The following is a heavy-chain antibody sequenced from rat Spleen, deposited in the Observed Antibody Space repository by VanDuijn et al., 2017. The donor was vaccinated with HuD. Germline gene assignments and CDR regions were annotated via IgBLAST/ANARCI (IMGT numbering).Heavy chain of an antibody. D-gene: IGHD4-3*01. Sequence: EVQLVESDGGLVQPGRSLKLSCAASGFTFSDYYMAWVRQSPKKGLEWVATISYDGSSTYYRDSVGGRFTISRDNAKSALYLQMDSLRSEDTATYYCARHEGNSGYYFDYWGQGVMVTVSS. CDR2: ISYDGSST. CDR1: GFTFSDYY. J-gene: IGHJ2*01. CDR3: ARHEGNSGYYFDY. V-gene: IGHV5-7*01.